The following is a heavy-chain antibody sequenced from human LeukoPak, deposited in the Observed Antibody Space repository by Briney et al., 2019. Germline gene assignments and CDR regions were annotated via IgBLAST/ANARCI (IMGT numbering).Heavy chain of an antibody. V-gene: IGHV3-30*18. Sequence: PGGSLRLSCAASGFTFSSYGMHWVRKAPGKGLEWVAVISYDGSNKYYADSVKGRFTISRDNSKNTLYLQMNSLRAEDTAVYYCAKDPVYYYDSSGYYYVEGGNYFDYWGQGTLVTVSS. D-gene: IGHD3-22*01. CDR2: ISYDGSNK. CDR1: GFTFSSYG. J-gene: IGHJ4*02. CDR3: AKDPVYYYDSSGYYYVEGGNYFDY.